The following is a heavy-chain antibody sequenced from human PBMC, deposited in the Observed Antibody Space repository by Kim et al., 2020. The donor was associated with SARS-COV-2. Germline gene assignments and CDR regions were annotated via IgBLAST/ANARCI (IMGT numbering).Heavy chain of an antibody. V-gene: IGHV1-2*02. D-gene: IGHD2-21*01. CDR2: IKPSSGAT. CDR3: ARDLGIEGVDYFDY. J-gene: IGHJ4*02. CDR1: GYTFTNYY. Sequence: ASVKVSCKPSGYTFTNYYMHWVRQAPGQGLEWMGWIKPSSGATKYPQRFQGRVTMTRDTSISTFYMELSGLTSDDTAVYYCARDLGIEGVDYFDYWGQGTLVTVSS.